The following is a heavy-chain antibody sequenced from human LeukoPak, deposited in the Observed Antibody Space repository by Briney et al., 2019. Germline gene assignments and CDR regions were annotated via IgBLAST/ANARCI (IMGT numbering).Heavy chain of an antibody. J-gene: IGHJ6*03. CDR1: GGSISSGSYY. D-gene: IGHD3-16*01. CDR2: IYTSGST. V-gene: IGHV4-61*02. CDR3: ARVLLRNYYYYYMDV. Sequence: SETLSLTCTVSGGSISSGSYYWSWIRQPAGKGLEWIGRIYTSGSTNYNPSLKSRVTISVDTSKNQFSLKLSSVTAADTAVYYCARVLLRNYYYYYMDVWGKGTTVTVSS.